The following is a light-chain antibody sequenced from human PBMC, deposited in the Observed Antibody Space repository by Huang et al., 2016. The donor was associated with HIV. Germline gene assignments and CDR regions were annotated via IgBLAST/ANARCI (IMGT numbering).Light chain of an antibody. J-gene: IGKJ1*01. CDR1: QNVLYSSNNENY. V-gene: IGKV4-1*01. CDR2: WGS. Sequence: DIVMTQSPDSLAVSLGERATINCKSSQNVLYSSNNENYLAWYQQKPGQRPKLLIYWGSTRESGVPDRLSGSGSGTDFTLTISSLQAEDVAVYYCQQYYDTPRTFGQGTMVEIK. CDR3: QQYYDTPRT.